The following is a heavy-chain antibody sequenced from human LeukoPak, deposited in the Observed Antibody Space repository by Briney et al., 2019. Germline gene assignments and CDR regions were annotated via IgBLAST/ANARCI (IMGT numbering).Heavy chain of an antibody. D-gene: IGHD5-18*01. CDR3: ATVDTAMVSFDY. Sequence: PGGSLRLSCAASGFTFSNAWMSWVRQAPGKGLEWVGRIKSKTDGGTTDYAAPVKGRFTISRDDSKNTLYPQMNSLKTEDTAVYYCATVDTAMVSFDYWGQGTLVTVSS. J-gene: IGHJ4*02. CDR2: IKSKTDGGTT. V-gene: IGHV3-15*01. CDR1: GFTFSNAW.